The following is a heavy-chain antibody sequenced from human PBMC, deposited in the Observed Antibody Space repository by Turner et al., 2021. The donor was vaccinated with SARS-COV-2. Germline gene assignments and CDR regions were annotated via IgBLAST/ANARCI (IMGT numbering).Heavy chain of an antibody. CDR3: ANVGSYFFDY. Sequence: EVQLLESGGVLVPPWGSLRLSCAASGFTFSNSAMSWVRQGPGKGLEWVSTISSSGGTTYYADSVKGRFTISRDNSKNTLYLQMNSLRAGDTALYFCANVGSYFFDYWGQGNLVTVSS. CDR1: GFTFSNSA. J-gene: IGHJ4*02. V-gene: IGHV3-23*01. D-gene: IGHD3-10*01. CDR2: ISSSGGTT.